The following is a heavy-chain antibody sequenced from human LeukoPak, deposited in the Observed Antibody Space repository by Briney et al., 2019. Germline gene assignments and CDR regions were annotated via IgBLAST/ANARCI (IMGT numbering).Heavy chain of an antibody. CDR2: IYYSGNT. D-gene: IGHD3-10*01. J-gene: IGHJ6*03. CDR3: ARGRGSGPEESGTYMDV. CDR1: GGSISYYY. V-gene: IGHV4-59*01. Sequence: PSETLSLTCTVSGGSISYYYWSWIRQPPGKGLEWIGYIYYSGNTDYNPSLKSRVTISVDTSKNQFSLKLYSVTAADTAMYYCARGRGSGPEESGTYMDVWGKGTTITVSS.